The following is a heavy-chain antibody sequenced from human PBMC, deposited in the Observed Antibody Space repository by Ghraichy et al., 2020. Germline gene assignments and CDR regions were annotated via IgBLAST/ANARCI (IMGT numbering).Heavy chain of an antibody. CDR2: IYYSGST. J-gene: IGHJ4*02. V-gene: IGHV4-59*01. D-gene: IGHD3-10*01. Sequence: SETLSLTCTVSGGSISSYYWSWIRQPPGKGLEWIGYIYYSGSTNYNPSLKSRVTISVDTSKNQFSLKLSSVTAADTAVYYCAREVTMVQGEGYFDYWGQGTLVTVSS. CDR3: AREVTMVQGEGYFDY. CDR1: GGSISSYY.